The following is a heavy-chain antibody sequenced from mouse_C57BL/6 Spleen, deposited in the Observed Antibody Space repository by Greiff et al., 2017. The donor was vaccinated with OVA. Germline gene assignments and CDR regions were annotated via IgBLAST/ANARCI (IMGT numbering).Heavy chain of an antibody. D-gene: IGHD1-1*01. CDR1: GYTFTDYY. CDR3: ARSGYYGSSPAWFAY. J-gene: IGHJ3*01. V-gene: IGHV1-26*01. CDR2: INPNNGGT. Sequence: VQLQQSGPELVKPGASVKISCKASGYTFTDYYMNWVKQSHGKSLEWIGDINPNNGGTSYNQKFKGKATLTVEKSSSTAYMELRSLTSEDSAVYYCARSGYYGSSPAWFAYWGQGTLVTVSA.